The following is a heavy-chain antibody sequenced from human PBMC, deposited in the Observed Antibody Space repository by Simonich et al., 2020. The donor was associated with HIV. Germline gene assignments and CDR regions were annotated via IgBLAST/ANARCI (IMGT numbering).Heavy chain of an antibody. CDR1: GGSFSGYY. V-gene: IGHV4-34*01. D-gene: IGHD3-3*02. J-gene: IGHJ4*02. Sequence: QVRLQQWGAGLLKPSRTLSLTCAVYGGSFSGYYWSWIRQPPGKGLEWIGEINHSGTTNYNPSLKSRVTKSRDTSKNQFSLKLSSVTAADTAIYYCARVIFVTSAGFDYWGQGTLVTVSS. CDR3: ARVIFVTSAGFDY. CDR2: INHSGTT.